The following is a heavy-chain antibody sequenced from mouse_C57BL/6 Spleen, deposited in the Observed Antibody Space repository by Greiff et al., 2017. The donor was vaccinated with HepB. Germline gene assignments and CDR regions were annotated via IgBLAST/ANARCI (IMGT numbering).Heavy chain of an antibody. Sequence: QVQLQQSGAELARPGASVKMSCKASGYTFTSYTMHWVKQRPGQGLEWIGYINPSSGYNKYNQKFKDKATLTADKSSSTAYMQLSSLTSEDSAVYYCARGDGNFYFDYWGQGTTLTVSS. CDR3: ARGDGNFYFDY. CDR1: GYTFTSYT. D-gene: IGHD2-1*01. V-gene: IGHV1-4*01. J-gene: IGHJ2*01. CDR2: INPSSGYN.